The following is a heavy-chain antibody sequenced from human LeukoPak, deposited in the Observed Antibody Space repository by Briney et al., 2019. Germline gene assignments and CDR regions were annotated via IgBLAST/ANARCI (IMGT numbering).Heavy chain of an antibody. D-gene: IGHD5-12*01. CDR2: ISSSGSTI. CDR3: ARAQWLRLVDY. Sequence: PGGSLRLSCAASGFTFSSYEMNWVRQAPGKGLEWVSYISSSGSTIYYADSVKGRFTIYRDNAKNSLYLQMNSLRAEDTAVYYCARAQWLRLVDYWGQGTLVTVSS. V-gene: IGHV3-48*03. J-gene: IGHJ4*02. CDR1: GFTFSSYE.